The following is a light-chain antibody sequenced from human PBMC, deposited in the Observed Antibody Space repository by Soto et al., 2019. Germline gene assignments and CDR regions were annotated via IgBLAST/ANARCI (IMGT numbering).Light chain of an antibody. CDR2: DTS. Sequence: QAVVTQEPSLTVSPGGTVTLTCGSSTGAVTSGHYPYWFQQKSGQAPRALIYDTSNKHSWTPARFSGSLLGGKAALTLSGAQPKDEAEYYCLLSFSGTHVVFGGGTKLTVL. J-gene: IGLJ2*01. CDR1: TGAVTSGHY. V-gene: IGLV7-46*01. CDR3: LLSFSGTHVV.